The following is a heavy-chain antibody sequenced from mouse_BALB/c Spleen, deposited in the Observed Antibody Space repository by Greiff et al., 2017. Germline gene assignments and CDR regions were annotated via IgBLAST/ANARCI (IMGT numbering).Heavy chain of an antibody. Sequence: VKLQQSAAELARPGASVKMSCKASGYTFTSYTMHWVKQRPGQGLEWIGYINPSSGYTEYNQKFKDKTTLTADKSSSTAYMQLSSLTSEDSAVYYCARGELRAYWGQGTLVTVSA. J-gene: IGHJ3*01. CDR3: ARGELRAY. D-gene: IGHD1-1*01. CDR2: INPSSGYT. V-gene: IGHV1-4*02. CDR1: GYTFTSYT.